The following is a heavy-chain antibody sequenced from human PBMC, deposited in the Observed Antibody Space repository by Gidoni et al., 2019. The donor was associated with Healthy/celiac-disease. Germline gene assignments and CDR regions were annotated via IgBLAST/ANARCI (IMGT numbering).Heavy chain of an antibody. CDR3: ARDLMDGSGSYYNYYFDY. Sequence: QVQLVESGGGVVQPGRSLRLSCAASGFTFSSYAMHWVRQAPGKGLEWVAVMSHDGSNKYYADSVKGRFTISRDNSKNTLYLQMNSLRAEDTAVYYCARDLMDGSGSYYNYYFDYWGQGTLVTVSS. CDR1: GFTFSSYA. V-gene: IGHV3-30-3*01. J-gene: IGHJ4*02. CDR2: MSHDGSNK. D-gene: IGHD3-10*01.